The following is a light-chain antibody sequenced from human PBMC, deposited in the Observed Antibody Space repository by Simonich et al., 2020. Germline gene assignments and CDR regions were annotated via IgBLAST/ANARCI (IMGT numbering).Light chain of an antibody. CDR2: WAS. V-gene: IGKV4-1*01. CDR3: QKYNNWPRT. J-gene: IGKJ1*01. CDR1: QSVLYSSNNKNY. Sequence: TINCKSSQSVLYSSNNKNYLAWYQQKPGQPPKLLIYWASTRESRVPDRFSGSGSGKDFTLTISSLQAEDVAVYYCQKYNNWPRTFDQGTKVEIK.